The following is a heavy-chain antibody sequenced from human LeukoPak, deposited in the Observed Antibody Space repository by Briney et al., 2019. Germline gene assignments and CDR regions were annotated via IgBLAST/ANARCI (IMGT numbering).Heavy chain of an antibody. CDR2: ISSTSSTI. V-gene: IGHV3-48*02. CDR3: ARVVNGYVDY. CDR1: GFTFSTYS. J-gene: IGHJ4*02. D-gene: IGHD2-8*01. Sequence: GGSLRLSCAASGFTFSTYSMTWVRQAPGKGLEWVSYISSTSSTIYYADSVKGRFTISRDNAKNSLYLQMNSLRDEDTAVYFCARVVNGYVDYWGQGTLVTVSS.